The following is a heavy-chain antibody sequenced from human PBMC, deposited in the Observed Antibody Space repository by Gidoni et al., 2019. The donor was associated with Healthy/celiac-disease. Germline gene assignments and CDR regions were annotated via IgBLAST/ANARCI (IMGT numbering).Heavy chain of an antibody. Sequence: EVQMVESGGGLVQPGGSVRLSCADSGFTFRSYAMSGVRQSPGKGLEWVSAISGSACRTYYADAVKGRFTITRDNSKNTLDLQMNSLRAEEMAVYYCAKVASGFDWLLYHVFDYWGQGTLVTVSS. CDR1: GFTFRSYA. CDR3: AKVASGFDWLLYHVFDY. J-gene: IGHJ4*02. V-gene: IGHV3-23*04. CDR2: ISGSACRT. D-gene: IGHD3-9*01.